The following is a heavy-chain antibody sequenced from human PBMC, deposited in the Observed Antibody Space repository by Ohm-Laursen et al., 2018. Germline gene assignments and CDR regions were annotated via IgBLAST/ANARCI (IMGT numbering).Heavy chain of an antibody. Sequence: ASVKVSCKASGYTFTSYYMHWVRQAPGQGLEWMGIINPSGGSTSYAQKFQGRVTMTRDTSTSTVYMELSSLRSEDTALYYCAKDLSMVRGGFDPWGQGTLVTVSS. CDR1: GYTFTSYY. J-gene: IGHJ5*02. CDR2: INPSGGST. V-gene: IGHV1-46*01. CDR3: AKDLSMVRGGFDP. D-gene: IGHD3-10*01.